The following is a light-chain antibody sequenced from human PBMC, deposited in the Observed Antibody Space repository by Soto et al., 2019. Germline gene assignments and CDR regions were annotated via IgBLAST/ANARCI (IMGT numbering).Light chain of an antibody. J-gene: IGKJ4*01. CDR3: QQYGSSPPT. V-gene: IGKV3-20*01. CDR2: GAS. CDR1: QSVSSSY. Sequence: EIVLTQSPGTLSLSAGERATLSCRASQSVSSSYLAWYQQKPGQAPRLLIYGASSRATGIPDRFSGSGSGTDFTLTISRLEPEDFAVYYCQQYGSSPPTFGRGTKVEIK.